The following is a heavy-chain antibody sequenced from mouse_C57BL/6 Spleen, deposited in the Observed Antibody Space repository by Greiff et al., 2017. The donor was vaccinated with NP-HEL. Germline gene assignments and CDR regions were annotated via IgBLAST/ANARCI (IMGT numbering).Heavy chain of an antibody. D-gene: IGHD2-4*01. CDR1: GFTFSSYA. J-gene: IGHJ2*01. Sequence: EVQVVESGGGLVKPGGSLKLSCAASGFTFSSYAMSWVRQTPEQRLEWVATISDGGSYTYYPDNVKGRFTLSRDNAKNNPYLQMSHLKSEDTAMYYCARDGNDYDGGCDDWGQGTTLTVSS. V-gene: IGHV5-4*01. CDR2: ISDGGSYT. CDR3: ARDGNDYDGGCDD.